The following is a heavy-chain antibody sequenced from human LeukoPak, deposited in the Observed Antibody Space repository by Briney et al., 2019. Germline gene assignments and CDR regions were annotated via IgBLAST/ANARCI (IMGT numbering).Heavy chain of an antibody. CDR2: IYGRGGS. D-gene: IGHD2-15*01. CDR3: ARAYCSGGSCYSSRGMFDP. Sequence: SETLSLTCTVSGDSISSGSYYWSWIRQPAGKGLEWIGRIYGRGGSNYNPSLKSRVTISIDKSKNQFSLKMNSVTAPDTAVYYCARAYCSGGSCYSSRGMFDPWGHGTLVTVSS. J-gene: IGHJ5*02. CDR1: GDSISSGSYY. V-gene: IGHV4-61*02.